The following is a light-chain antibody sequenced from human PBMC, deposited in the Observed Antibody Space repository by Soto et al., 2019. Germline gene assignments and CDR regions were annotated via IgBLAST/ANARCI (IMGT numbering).Light chain of an antibody. Sequence: QSALTQPASVSGSPGHSITISCTGTSSDIGGYNYVSWYQHHPGKAPKLMIYEVTHRPSEISDRFSGSKSGNTASLTISGLPAEDEADYYCSSYSTTNTVLFGGGTKLTVL. CDR2: EVT. CDR3: SSYSTTNTVL. V-gene: IGLV2-14*01. J-gene: IGLJ2*01. CDR1: SSDIGGYNY.